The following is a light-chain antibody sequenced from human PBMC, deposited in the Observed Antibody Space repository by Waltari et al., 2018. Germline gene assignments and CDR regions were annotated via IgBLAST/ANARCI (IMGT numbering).Light chain of an antibody. CDR1: PSVSRA. Sequence: IVLTQSPGTLSLSLGESATVSCRASPSVSRALAWYQQKPGQAPRLLLDGTSTRATVSPDRFSGSGSGTDIRLTISRLEPDDFAGYYCQHYLRLPVTFGQGTTVEI. J-gene: IGKJ1*01. CDR2: GTS. V-gene: IGKV3-20*01. CDR3: QHYLRLPVT.